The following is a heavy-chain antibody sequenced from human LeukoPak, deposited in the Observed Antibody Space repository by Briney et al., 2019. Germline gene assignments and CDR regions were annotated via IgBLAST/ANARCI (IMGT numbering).Heavy chain of an antibody. Sequence: EAAVKVSFNASGYTFTGYYMHWVRQAPGQGLEGMGWINPNSGGTNYAQKFQRRVTMTRDTSISTAYMELSRLRSDATAVYYCASGPGYSYGYYYSMDVWGKGTTVTVSS. CDR2: INPNSGGT. CDR1: GYTFTGYY. D-gene: IGHD5-18*01. CDR3: ASGPGYSYGYYYSMDV. J-gene: IGHJ6*03. V-gene: IGHV1-2*02.